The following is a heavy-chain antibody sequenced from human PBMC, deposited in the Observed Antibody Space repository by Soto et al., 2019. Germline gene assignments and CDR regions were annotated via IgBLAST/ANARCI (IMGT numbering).Heavy chain of an antibody. J-gene: IGHJ4*02. CDR2: INPSDGNR. Sequence: GASVKVSCKASGYSFSFYGINWVRQAPGQGLEWMGWINPSDGNRNFAQKFKDRVTMTTATYTNTVFLELMSLKSDDTSIYYCARDRLRGYDSSGFYSWGQGTMVTVSS. CDR1: GYSFSFYG. CDR3: ARDRLRGYDSSGFYS. V-gene: IGHV1-18*01. D-gene: IGHD3-22*01.